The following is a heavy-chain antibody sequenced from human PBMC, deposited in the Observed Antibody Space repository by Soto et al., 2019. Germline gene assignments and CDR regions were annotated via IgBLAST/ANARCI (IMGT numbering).Heavy chain of an antibody. CDR1: GFTFSSYS. CDR3: AKTSGY. CDR2: ISASSDNT. J-gene: IGHJ4*02. V-gene: IGHV3-23*01. D-gene: IGHD6-6*01. Sequence: HPGGSLRLSCAASGFTFSSYSMNWVRQAPGKGLEWVSCISASSDNTDYADAVKGRFTISRDNSKNTLYLQMNSLRAEDTAVYYCAKTSGYWGQGTLVTVSS.